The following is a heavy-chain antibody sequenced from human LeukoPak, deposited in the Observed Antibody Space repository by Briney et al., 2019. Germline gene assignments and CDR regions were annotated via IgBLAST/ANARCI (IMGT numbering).Heavy chain of an antibody. V-gene: IGHV3-15*01. Sequence: PRGSLRLSCTASGITFNYAWMTWVRQAPGKGLEWVGRIRDKTGGGTSDYAAPVKGRFTISRDDSKNMLYLQMNSLRTEDTGVYYCTTDRRELENIWGQGTLVTVSS. J-gene: IGHJ4*02. D-gene: IGHD1-26*01. CDR1: GITFNYAW. CDR2: IRDKTGGGTS. CDR3: TTDRRELENI.